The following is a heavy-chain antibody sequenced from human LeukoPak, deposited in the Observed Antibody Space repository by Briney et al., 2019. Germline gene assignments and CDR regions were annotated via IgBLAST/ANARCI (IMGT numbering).Heavy chain of an antibody. D-gene: IGHD3-10*01. Sequence: GGSLRLSCAASGLTFSSYWMSWVRQAPGKGLEWVANIKQDGSEKYYVDSVKGRFTISGDNAKNSLYLQMNSLRAEDTAVYYCARQGGSGSYYTRDFDYWGQGTLVTVSS. J-gene: IGHJ4*02. V-gene: IGHV3-7*01. CDR1: GLTFSSYW. CDR3: ARQGGSGSYYTRDFDY. CDR2: IKQDGSEK.